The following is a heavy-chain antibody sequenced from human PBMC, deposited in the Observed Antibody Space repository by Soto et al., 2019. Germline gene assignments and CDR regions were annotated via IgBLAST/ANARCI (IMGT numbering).Heavy chain of an antibody. V-gene: IGHV1-69*01. CDR3: ARLGHPGH. CDR2: VIPILGTA. Sequence: QVQLVQSGAEVKKPGSSVKVSCTASGGSLRNSVISWVRQAPAQRLEWMGGVIPILGTANYAQKFQGRVTMDADEATSTAYMDLSSVSPDDTAVYYCARLGHPGHWGPGTLVIVSS. CDR1: GGSLRNSV. J-gene: IGHJ4*02.